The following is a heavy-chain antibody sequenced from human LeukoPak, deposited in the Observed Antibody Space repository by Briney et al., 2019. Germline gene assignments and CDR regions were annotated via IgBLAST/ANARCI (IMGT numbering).Heavy chain of an antibody. CDR1: GYTFTSYY. V-gene: IGHV1-46*03. D-gene: IGHD2-2*01. J-gene: IGHJ6*03. CDR2: INPNGGST. CDR3: AILDEHCSSTSCYLNEYYYMDV. Sequence: ASVKVSCKASGYTFTSYYMHWVRQAPGQGLQWMGIINPNGGSTSYAQKFQGRVTMTRDTSTSTVYMELSSLRSEDTAVYYCAILDEHCSSTSCYLNEYYYMDVWGKGTTVTVSS.